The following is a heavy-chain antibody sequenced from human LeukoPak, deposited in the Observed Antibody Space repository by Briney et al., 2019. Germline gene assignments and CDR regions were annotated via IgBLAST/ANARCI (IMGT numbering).Heavy chain of an antibody. J-gene: IGHJ4*02. CDR3: VREGEGPLSKDFDY. CDR2: IGPHSTFT. D-gene: IGHD2/OR15-2a*01. V-gene: IGHV1-2*02. Sequence: ASVKVSCKSSGFTLTDHYIHWVRQGPGQGLEWMGYIGPHSTFTSSPQEFQGRVTMTRDASMSTAYMELTRLTSDDTAVYYCVREGEGPLSKDFDYWGQGTLVTVSS. CDR1: GFTLTDHY.